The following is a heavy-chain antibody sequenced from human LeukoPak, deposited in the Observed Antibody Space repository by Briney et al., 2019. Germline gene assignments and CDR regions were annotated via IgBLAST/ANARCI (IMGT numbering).Heavy chain of an antibody. CDR1: GFTFSTYT. D-gene: IGHD3-16*01. J-gene: IGHJ5*02. CDR2: IGTSSSSI. Sequence: GGSLRLSCATSGFTFSTYTMNWIRQAPGKGLEWVSSIGTSSSSIYYADSVRGRFTISRDNARNTLYLQMNSLRAEDTAVYYCVRIPNRATFPNCFDPGGQGTRVSVSS. V-gene: IGHV3-21*04. CDR3: VRIPNRATFPNCFDP.